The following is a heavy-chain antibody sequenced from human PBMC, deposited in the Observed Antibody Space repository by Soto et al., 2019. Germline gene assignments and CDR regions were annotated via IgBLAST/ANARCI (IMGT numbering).Heavy chain of an antibody. D-gene: IGHD1-20*01. CDR3: ASSASITGRFGGMDV. Sequence: QVQLVESGGGVVQPGRSLRLSCAASGFTFSSYAMHWVRQAPGKGLEWVAVISYDGSNKYYADSVKGRFTISRDNSKNTLYLQMNSLRAEDTAVYYCASSASITGRFGGMDVWGQGTTVTVSS. CDR2: ISYDGSNK. CDR1: GFTFSSYA. J-gene: IGHJ6*02. V-gene: IGHV3-30*14.